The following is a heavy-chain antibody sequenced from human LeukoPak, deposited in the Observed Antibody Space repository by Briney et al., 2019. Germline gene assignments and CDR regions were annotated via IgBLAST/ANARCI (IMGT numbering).Heavy chain of an antibody. Sequence: PGGSLRLSCAASGFTLSSYSMNWVRQAPGKGLYWVSSISSSSSYIYYADSVKGRFTISRDNAKNSLYLQLNSARAEDTAVYYCARDLVGMMVDWGQGTLVTVSS. CDR1: GFTLSSYS. D-gene: IGHD3-22*01. CDR3: ARDLVGMMVD. V-gene: IGHV3-21*01. J-gene: IGHJ4*01. CDR2: ISSSSSYI.